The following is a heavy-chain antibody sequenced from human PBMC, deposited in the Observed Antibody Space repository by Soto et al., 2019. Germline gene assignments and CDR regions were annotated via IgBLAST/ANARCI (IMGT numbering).Heavy chain of an antibody. CDR3: SRDRAYSDIMT. J-gene: IGHJ4*02. V-gene: IGHV4-61*08. CDR1: GDSVSGGGYY. Sequence: PSETLSLTCTVSGDSVSGGGYYWTWIRQPPGKGLEWIGYISFTGDTTYNPSLRSRVTIAMHTSKNQFSLKLTSATAADTALYYCSRDRAYSDIMTWGQEDLVTVSS. CDR2: ISFTGDT. D-gene: IGHD3-9*01.